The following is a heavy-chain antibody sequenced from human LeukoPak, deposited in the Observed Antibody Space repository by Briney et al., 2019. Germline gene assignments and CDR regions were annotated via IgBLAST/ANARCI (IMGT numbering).Heavy chain of an antibody. V-gene: IGHV3-33*01. J-gene: IGHJ4*02. CDR3: ARGGRAIFPSYPIDY. D-gene: IGHD2-21*01. CDR1: GFTFSSYG. Sequence: GGSLRLSCAASGFTFSSYGMHWVRQAPGKGLEWVAVIWYDGSNKYYADSVKGRFTISRDNSKNTLYLQMNSLRAEDTAVYYCARGGRAIFPSYPIDYWGQGTLVTVSS. CDR2: IWYDGSNK.